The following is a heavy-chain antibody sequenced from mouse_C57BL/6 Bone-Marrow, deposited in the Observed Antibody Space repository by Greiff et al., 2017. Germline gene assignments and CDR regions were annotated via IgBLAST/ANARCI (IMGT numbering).Heavy chain of an antibody. D-gene: IGHD4-1*01. CDR2: ISSGGSYT. CDR1: GFTFSSYG. Sequence: EVMLVESGGDLVKPGGSLKLSCAASGFTFSSYGMSWVRQTPDKRLEWVATISSGGSYTYYPDSVKGRFTISRDNAKNTLYLQMSSLKSEDTAMYDCARQRTGYYFDYWGQGTTLTDSS. V-gene: IGHV5-6*02. CDR3: ARQRTGYYFDY. J-gene: IGHJ2*01.